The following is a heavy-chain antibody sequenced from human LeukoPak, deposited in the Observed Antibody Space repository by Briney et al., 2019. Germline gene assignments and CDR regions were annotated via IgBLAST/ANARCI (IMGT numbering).Heavy chain of an antibody. D-gene: IGHD3-10*01. J-gene: IGHJ4*02. CDR1: GFTVSSKD. V-gene: IGHV3-23*01. CDR3: AKHGDRXXGPLXPFDY. Sequence: PGGSLRLSCAASGFTVSSKDMTWVRQAPGKGLEWVSSTIGSDGRTYYADSVKGRFTISRDNSKNTLYLQLNSLRAEDTAIFYCAKHGDRXXGPLXPFDYWGQGTLVTV. CDR2: TIGSDGRT.